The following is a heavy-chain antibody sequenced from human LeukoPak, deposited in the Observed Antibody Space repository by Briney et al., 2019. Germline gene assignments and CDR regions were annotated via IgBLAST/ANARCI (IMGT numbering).Heavy chain of an antibody. Sequence: GGSLTLSCAVSGITLSNYGMSWVRQAPGKGLEWVAGISGSGGSTNYADSVKGRFTISRDNPKNTLFLQMKSLRAEDTAVYFCAKRGVVIRDILVGFHKEAYYFDSWGQGALVTVSS. V-gene: IGHV3-23*01. CDR2: ISGSGGST. CDR3: AKRGVVIRDILVGFHKEAYYFDS. J-gene: IGHJ4*02. CDR1: GITLSNYG. D-gene: IGHD2-15*01.